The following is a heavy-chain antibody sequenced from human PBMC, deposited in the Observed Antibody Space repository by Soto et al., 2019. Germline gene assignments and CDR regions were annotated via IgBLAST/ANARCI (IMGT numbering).Heavy chain of an antibody. J-gene: IGHJ5*02. V-gene: IGHV3-23*01. Sequence: GGSLRLSCAASGFTFSSYAMSWVRQAPGKGLEWVSAISGSGGSTYYADSVKGRFTISRDNSKNTLYLQMNSLRAEDTAVYYCAKYQVVNSGKSNNWFDPWGQGTLVTVSS. D-gene: IGHD2-15*01. CDR3: AKYQVVNSGKSNNWFDP. CDR2: ISGSGGST. CDR1: GFTFSSYA.